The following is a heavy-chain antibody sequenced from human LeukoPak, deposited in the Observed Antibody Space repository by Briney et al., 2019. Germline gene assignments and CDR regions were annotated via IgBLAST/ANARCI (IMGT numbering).Heavy chain of an antibody. V-gene: IGHV3-23*01. CDR3: AEDRRYSYGYYYYYYMDV. CDR1: GFTFSSYA. J-gene: IGHJ6*03. D-gene: IGHD5-18*01. Sequence: GGSLRLSCAASGFTFSSYAMSWVRQAPGKGLEWVSAISGNGGSTYYADSVKGRFTISRDNSKNTVYLQMNILRAEDTAVYYCAEDRRYSYGYYYYYYMDVWGKGTTVSISS. CDR2: ISGNGGST.